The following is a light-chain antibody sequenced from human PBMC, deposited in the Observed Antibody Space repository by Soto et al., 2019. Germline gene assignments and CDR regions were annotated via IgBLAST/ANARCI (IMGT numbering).Light chain of an antibody. CDR2: AAS. J-gene: IGKJ2*01. V-gene: IGKV3-20*01. CDR1: QSVSSSY. Sequence: ESVLTQSPGTLSLSPGERAALSCRASQSVSSSYLAWYQQKSGQAPRLLIYAASTRSTGIADRFSGSGSGTDFTLTISILEPEDFAVYFCQLYGSSPPRYTFGQGTKLEIK. CDR3: QLYGSSPPRYT.